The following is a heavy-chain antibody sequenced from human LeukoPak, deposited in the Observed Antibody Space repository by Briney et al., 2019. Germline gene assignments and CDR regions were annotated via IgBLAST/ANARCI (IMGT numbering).Heavy chain of an antibody. Sequence: SETLSLTCAVYGGSFSGYYWSWIRQPPGKGLEWTGEINHSGSTNYNPSLKSRVTISVDTSKNQFSLKLSSVTAADTAVYYCAAGPRGWFDPWGQGTLVTVSS. D-gene: IGHD6-25*01. CDR1: GGSFSGYY. CDR2: INHSGST. J-gene: IGHJ5*02. CDR3: AAGPRGWFDP. V-gene: IGHV4-34*01.